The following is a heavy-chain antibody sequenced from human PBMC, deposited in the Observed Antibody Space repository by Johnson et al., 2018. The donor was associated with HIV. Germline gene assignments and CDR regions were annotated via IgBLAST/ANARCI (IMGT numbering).Heavy chain of an antibody. Sequence: QVQLVESGGGVVQPGRSLRLSCTASGFTLSSYAIHWVRQAPGKGLEWVAVILYDGSNEYYADSVKGRFTISRDNSKNTLYLQINSLRAEDTAVYYCARDDSSGWYGLGAFDIWGQGTMVTVSS. V-gene: IGHV3-30-3*01. D-gene: IGHD6-19*01. J-gene: IGHJ3*02. CDR2: ILYDGSNE. CDR1: GFTLSSYA. CDR3: ARDDSSGWYGLGAFDI.